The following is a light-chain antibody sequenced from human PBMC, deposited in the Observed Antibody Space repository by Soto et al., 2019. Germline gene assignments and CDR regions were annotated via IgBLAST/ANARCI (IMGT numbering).Light chain of an antibody. V-gene: IGKV1-33*01. CDR3: QQYDNLPPLT. J-gene: IGKJ3*01. Sequence: DIQMTQSPSSLSASVGDRVTITCQASQDISNYLNWYQQKPGKAPKLLIYDASNLETGVPSRFSGSGSGTDFTFTISSLQPEDIATYYCQQYDNLPPLTFGPGIKVDIK. CDR1: QDISNY. CDR2: DAS.